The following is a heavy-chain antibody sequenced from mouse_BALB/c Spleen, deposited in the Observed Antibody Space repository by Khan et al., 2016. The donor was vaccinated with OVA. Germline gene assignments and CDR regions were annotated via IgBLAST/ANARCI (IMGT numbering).Heavy chain of an antibody. J-gene: IGHJ3*01. V-gene: IGHV1-4*01. CDR1: GYTFTSYT. CDR2: INPSNGYT. Sequence: QVQLKQSGAELARPGASVKMSCKASGYTFTSYTIHWIKKRPGQGLEWIGYINPSNGYTNYNQKFKDKATLTTDKSSTTAYLQLSSLTSDDSAVYKCVRYGACHGNDGCFAYWGQGTLVTVSA. CDR3: VRYGACHGNDGCFAY. D-gene: IGHD1-1*01.